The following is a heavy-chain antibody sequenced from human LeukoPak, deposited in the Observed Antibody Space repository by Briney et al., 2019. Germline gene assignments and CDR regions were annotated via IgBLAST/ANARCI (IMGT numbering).Heavy chain of an antibody. CDR3: ARDAARDAFDI. D-gene: IGHD2-15*01. CDR2: ISYDGSNK. Sequence: GRSLRLSCAASGFTFSSYGMHWVRQAPGKGLEWVAVISYDGSNKYYADSVKGRFTISRDNSKNTLYLQMNSLRAEDTAVYYCARDAARDAFDIWGQGTMVTVSS. J-gene: IGHJ3*02. V-gene: IGHV3-30*03. CDR1: GFTFSSYG.